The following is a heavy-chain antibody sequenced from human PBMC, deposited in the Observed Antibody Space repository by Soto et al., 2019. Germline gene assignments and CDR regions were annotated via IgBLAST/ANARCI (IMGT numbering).Heavy chain of an antibody. CDR2: INHSGST. CDR3: ARAKWWFGDPPAFDI. CDR1: GGSFSGYY. V-gene: IGHV4-34*01. J-gene: IGHJ3*02. D-gene: IGHD3-10*01. Sequence: QVQLQQWGAGLLKPSETLSLTCAVYGGSFSGYYWSWIRQPPGKGLEWIGEINHSGSTNYNPSLKSRVTKSVDTSKNQFSLKLSSVTAADTAVYYCARAKWWFGDPPAFDIWGQGTMVTVSS.